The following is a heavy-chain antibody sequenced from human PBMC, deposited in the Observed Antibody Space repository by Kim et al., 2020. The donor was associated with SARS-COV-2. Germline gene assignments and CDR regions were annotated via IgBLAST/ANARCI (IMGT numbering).Heavy chain of an antibody. Sequence: ASVKVSCKASGYTFTSYAMNWVRQAPGQGLEWMGWINTNTGNPTYAQGFTGRFVFSSDTSVSTAYLQISSLKAEDTAVYYCAREKYSYGLNWFDPWGQGTLVTVSS. V-gene: IGHV7-4-1*02. D-gene: IGHD5-18*01. CDR3: AREKYSYGLNWFDP. J-gene: IGHJ5*02. CDR2: INTNTGNP. CDR1: GYTFTSYA.